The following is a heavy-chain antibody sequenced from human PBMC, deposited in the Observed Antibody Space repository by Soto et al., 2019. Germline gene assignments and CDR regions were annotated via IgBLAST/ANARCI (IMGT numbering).Heavy chain of an antibody. V-gene: IGHV1-69*13. D-gene: IGHD3-22*01. CDR2: IIPLSGTT. J-gene: IGHJ4*02. CDR3: ARGPDRSGFYLFDL. Sequence: GASVKVSCKAYGGTFSDHAVSWVRQAPGQGPEWMGGIIPLSGTTNYVQNFQGRVTITADESMSTAYMELSSLRYEDTAVYYCARGPDRSGFYLFDLWGQGTLVTVS. CDR1: GGTFSDHA.